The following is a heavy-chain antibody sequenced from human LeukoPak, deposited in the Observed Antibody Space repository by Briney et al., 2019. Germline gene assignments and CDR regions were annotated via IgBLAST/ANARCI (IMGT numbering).Heavy chain of an antibody. V-gene: IGHV3-43*01. D-gene: IGHD1-26*01. J-gene: IGHJ4*02. CDR3: AKSEGELEYYFDY. CDR2: ISWDGGST. CDR1: GFTFDDYT. Sequence: GGSLRLSCAASGFTFDDYTMHWVRQAPGKGLEWVSLISWDGGSTYYADSVKGRFTISRDNSKNSLYLQMNSLRTEDTALYYCAKSEGELEYYFDYWGQGTLVTVSS.